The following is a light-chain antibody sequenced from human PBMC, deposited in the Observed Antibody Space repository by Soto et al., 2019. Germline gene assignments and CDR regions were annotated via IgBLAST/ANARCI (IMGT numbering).Light chain of an antibody. V-gene: IGLV2-14*01. J-gene: IGLJ1*01. CDR2: DVS. CDR1: SSDVGGYNY. Sequence: QPVLTQPASVSGSPGQSITISCTGTSSDVGGYNYVSWYQQHPGKAPKLMIYDVSNRPSGVSNRFSGSKSGNTASLTISGLQAEDEADYYCSSYTSSSTLDFGTGTKLTVL. CDR3: SSYTSSSTLD.